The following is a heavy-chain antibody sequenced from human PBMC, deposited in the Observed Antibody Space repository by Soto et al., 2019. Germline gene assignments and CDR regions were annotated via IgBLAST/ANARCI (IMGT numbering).Heavy chain of an antibody. V-gene: IGHV1-69*06. CDR3: ARPSVGATLSGPYYGMDV. CDR1: GGTFSSYA. CDR2: ISPIFGTA. J-gene: IGHJ6*02. D-gene: IGHD1-26*01. Sequence: QVQLVPSGAEVKKPGSSVKVSCKASGGTFSSYAISWVRQAPGQGLEWMGGISPIFGTANYAQKFQGRVTITADKSTSTAYRELSSLRAEDTAVYYCARPSVGATLSGPYYGMDVWGQGTTVTVSS.